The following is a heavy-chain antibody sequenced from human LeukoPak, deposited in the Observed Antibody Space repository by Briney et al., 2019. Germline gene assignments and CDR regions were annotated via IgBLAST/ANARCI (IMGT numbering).Heavy chain of an antibody. V-gene: IGHV1-8*01. Sequence: ASVKVSCKASGYTFTTYDINWVRQATGQGLEWMGWMNPNSGNTDYAQKFLGRVTMTRNTSITTAFMELNNLRSEDTAVYYCARGPPEHPQGYWGQGTLVTVSS. CDR1: GYTFTTYD. CDR2: MNPNSGNT. D-gene: IGHD1-14*01. J-gene: IGHJ4*02. CDR3: ARGPPEHPQGY.